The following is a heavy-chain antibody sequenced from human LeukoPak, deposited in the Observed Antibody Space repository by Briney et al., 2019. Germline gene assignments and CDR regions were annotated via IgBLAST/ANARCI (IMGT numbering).Heavy chain of an antibody. D-gene: IGHD3-10*01. Sequence: GGSLRLSCAASGFTFSSYGMHWVRQAPGKGLKWVAVISYDGSNKCYADSVKGRFTISRDNSKNTLYLQMNSLRAEDTAVYYCAKEGGSGSYYNEFEVDYWGQGTLVTVSS. CDR3: AKEGGSGSYYNEFEVDY. J-gene: IGHJ4*02. CDR2: ISYDGSNK. CDR1: GFTFSSYG. V-gene: IGHV3-30*18.